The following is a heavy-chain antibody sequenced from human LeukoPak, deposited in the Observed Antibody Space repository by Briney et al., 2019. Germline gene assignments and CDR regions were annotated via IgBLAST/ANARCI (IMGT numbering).Heavy chain of an antibody. J-gene: IGHJ4*02. CDR3: ASGYYYDSSGQN. Sequence: SVKVSCKASGYTFTSYDINWVRQAPGQGLEWMGRIIPILGIANYAQKFQGRVTITADKSTSTAYMELSSLRSEDTAVYYCASGYYYDSSGQNWGQGTLVTVSS. CDR2: IIPILGIA. D-gene: IGHD3-22*01. CDR1: GYTFTSYD. V-gene: IGHV1-69*04.